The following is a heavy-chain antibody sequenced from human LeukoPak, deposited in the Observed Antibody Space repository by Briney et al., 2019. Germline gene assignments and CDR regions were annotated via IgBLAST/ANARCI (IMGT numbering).Heavy chain of an antibody. CDR2: IYHSGST. CDR1: GGSISSGGYS. V-gene: IGHV4-30-2*01. CDR3: ARGSGSYNYYYYYMDV. Sequence: PSETLFLTCAVSGGSISSGGYSWSWIRQPPGKGLEWIGYIYHSGSTYYNPSLKSRVTMSVDTSKNQFSLKLSSVTAADTAVYYCARGSGSYNYYYYYMDVWGKGTTVTVSS. J-gene: IGHJ6*03. D-gene: IGHD1-26*01.